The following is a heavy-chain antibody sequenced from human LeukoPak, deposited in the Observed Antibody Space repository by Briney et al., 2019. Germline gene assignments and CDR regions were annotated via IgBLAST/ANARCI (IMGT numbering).Heavy chain of an antibody. V-gene: IGHV3-23*01. J-gene: IGHJ3*02. CDR3: ARVSGAFDI. CDR2: ISGNGGST. CDR1: GFTFSNYA. Sequence: GGSLRLSCAASGFTFSNYAMSWVRQAPGKGLEWVSSISGNGGSTYYADSVKGRFTVSRDSSKNTLYLQMNSLRAEDTAVYYCARVSGAFDIWGQGTMVTVSS.